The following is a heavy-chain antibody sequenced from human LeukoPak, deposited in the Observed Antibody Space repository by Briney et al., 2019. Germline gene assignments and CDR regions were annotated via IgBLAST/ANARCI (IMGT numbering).Heavy chain of an antibody. D-gene: IGHD3-9*01. CDR3: ARGRGGRYFDWLLSPSCFDY. CDR1: GGSFSGYY. V-gene: IGHV4-34*01. CDR2: INHSGST. Sequence: SETLSLTCAVYGGSFSGYYWSWIRQPPGKGLEWIGEINHSGSTNDNPSLKSRVTISVDTSKNQFSLKLSSVTAADTAVYYCARGRGGRYFDWLLSPSCFDYWGQGTLVTVSS. J-gene: IGHJ4*02.